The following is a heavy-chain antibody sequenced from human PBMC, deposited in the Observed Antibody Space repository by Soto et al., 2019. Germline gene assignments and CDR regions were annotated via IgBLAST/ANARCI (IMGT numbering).Heavy chain of an antibody. CDR2: ISAYNGNT. J-gene: IGHJ3*02. V-gene: IGHV1-18*04. D-gene: IGHD3-22*01. Sequence: GASVKVSCKASGYTFTSYGISWVRKAPGQGLGWMGWISAYNGNTNYAQKRQGRVTMTTGTSTSTAYREMRSLRSDDTAVYYCAREYLAIHYYDSSGYPDAFDIWGQGTMVTVSS. CDR3: AREYLAIHYYDSSGYPDAFDI. CDR1: GYTFTSYG.